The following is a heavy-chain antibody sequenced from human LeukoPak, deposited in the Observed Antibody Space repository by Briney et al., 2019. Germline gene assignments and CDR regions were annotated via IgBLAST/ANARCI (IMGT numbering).Heavy chain of an antibody. CDR2: IHYSGST. J-gene: IGHJ4*02. Sequence: SETLSLTCTVSGGSISSSSYYWDWIRQPPGKGLEWIGSIHYSGSTYYNPSLKSRVTTSIDTSKNQFSLKLSSVTAADTAVYYCARRPYSYGYAYFDYWGQGTLVTVSS. D-gene: IGHD5-18*01. V-gene: IGHV4-39*01. CDR3: ARRPYSYGYAYFDY. CDR1: GGSISSSSYY.